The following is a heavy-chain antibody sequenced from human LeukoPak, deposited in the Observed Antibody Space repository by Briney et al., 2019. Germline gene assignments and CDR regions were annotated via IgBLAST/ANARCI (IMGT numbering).Heavy chain of an antibody. Sequence: GGSLRLSCAASGFTFDDYGMHWVRQAPGKGLEWVSGISWNSGSIGYADSVKGRFTISRDNAKKSLYLQMNSLRIEDTALYYCAKDRSSGWYGEVDYWGQGTLVTVSS. CDR1: GFTFDDYG. V-gene: IGHV3-9*01. CDR2: ISWNSGSI. J-gene: IGHJ4*02. CDR3: AKDRSSGWYGEVDY. D-gene: IGHD6-19*01.